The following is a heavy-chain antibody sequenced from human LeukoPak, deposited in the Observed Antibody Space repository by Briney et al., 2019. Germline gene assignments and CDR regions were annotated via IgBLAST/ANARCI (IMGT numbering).Heavy chain of an antibody. CDR2: IYSGGST. V-gene: IGHV3-53*01. CDR1: GFTVSNNY. J-gene: IGHJ4*02. Sequence: GGSLRLSCAASGFTVSNNYMSWVRQAPGKGLEWVSVIYSGGSTYYADSVKGRFTISRDNSKNSLYLQMNSLRAEDTAVYYCVRDKLTGASRLDYWGQGTLLTVSS. CDR3: VRDKLTGASRLDY. D-gene: IGHD7-27*01.